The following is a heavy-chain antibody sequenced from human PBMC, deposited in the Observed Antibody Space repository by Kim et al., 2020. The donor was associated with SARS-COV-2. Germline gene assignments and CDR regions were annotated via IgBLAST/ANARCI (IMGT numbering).Heavy chain of an antibody. J-gene: IGHJ4*02. D-gene: IGHD3-22*01. V-gene: IGHV3-7*01. CDR1: GFTFSSYW. CDR3: AREAGYYDSSGYGYYFDY. Sequence: GGSLRLSCAASGFTFSSYWMSWVRQAPGKGLEWVANIKQDGSEKYYVDSVKGRFTISRDNAKNSLYLQMNSLRAEDTAVYYCAREAGYYDSSGYGYYFDYWGQGTLVTVSS. CDR2: IKQDGSEK.